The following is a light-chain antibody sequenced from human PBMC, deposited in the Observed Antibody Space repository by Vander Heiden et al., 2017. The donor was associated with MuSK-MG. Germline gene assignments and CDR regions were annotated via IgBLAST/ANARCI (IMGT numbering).Light chain of an antibody. J-gene: IGKJ2*01. CDR2: AAA. CDR3: LHYYSNSYT. CDR1: QDIRND. V-gene: IGKV1-17*01. Sequence: DIQLTQSPSSLSASVGDRVTITCRASQDIRNDYGWYQQKPGNHPNSLIYAAASLQSGVPSSCSGSGAGTEVFLTTSSLQAEECATDYCLHYYSNSYTFGQGTKLEIK.